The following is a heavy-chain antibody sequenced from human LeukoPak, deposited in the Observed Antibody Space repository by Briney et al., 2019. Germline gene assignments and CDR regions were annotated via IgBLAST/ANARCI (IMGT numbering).Heavy chain of an antibody. CDR1: GGSITRGSYY. D-gene: IGHD6-13*01. CDR2: IYSSGST. Sequence: PSETLSLTCTVSGGSITRGSYYWSWIRQHPGKGLGWIGYIYSSGSTYYNPSLKSRVTISVDTSKNQFSLKLSSVTAADTAVYYCARESCSSSWYEEASWGQGTLVAVSS. J-gene: IGHJ5*01. V-gene: IGHV4-31*03. CDR3: ARESCSSSWYEEAS.